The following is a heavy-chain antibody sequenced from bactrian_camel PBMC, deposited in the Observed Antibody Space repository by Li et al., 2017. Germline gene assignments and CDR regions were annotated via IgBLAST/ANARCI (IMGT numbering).Heavy chain of an antibody. CDR1: GFTLHVAD. D-gene: IGHD6*01. J-gene: IGHJ4*01. CDR2: ITSSRRT. V-gene: IGHV3S53*01. Sequence: HVQLVESGGGAVQAGGSLRLTCTASGFTLHVADMGWYRQAPGDECELISHITSSRRTWYVDSVKGRFTTSRDNAKNTTYLQMNNLKPEDTAVYYCVRDLYGNGRRKVISPISQGTQVTVS.